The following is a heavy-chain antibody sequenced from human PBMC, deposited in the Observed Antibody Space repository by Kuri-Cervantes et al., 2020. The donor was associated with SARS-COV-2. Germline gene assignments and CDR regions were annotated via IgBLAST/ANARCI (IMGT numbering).Heavy chain of an antibody. V-gene: IGHV3-15*07. Sequence: GESLKISCAASGFTFSNAWMNWVRQAPGKGLEWVGRIKSKTDGGTTDYAAPVKGRFTISRDDSKNTLYLQMNSLRAEDTAVYYCARDRRRQGTRAGLDYWGQGTLVTVSS. J-gene: IGHJ4*02. CDR1: GFTFSNAW. CDR3: ARDRRRQGTRAGLDY. D-gene: IGHD1/OR15-1a*01. CDR2: IKSKTDGGTT.